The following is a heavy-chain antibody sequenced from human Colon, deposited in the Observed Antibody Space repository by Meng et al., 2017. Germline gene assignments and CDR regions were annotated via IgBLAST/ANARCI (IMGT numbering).Heavy chain of an antibody. CDR3: ARGYLGTPVVHFDS. J-gene: IGHJ4*02. V-gene: IGHV4/OR15-8*01. Sequence: ESLKISCVVSGGSVSGSNWWGWVRQSPEKGLEWIGEVHYSGNTNYNPSLKSRVTMSVDRSKNHFSLNLTSVTAADTAVYYCARGYLGTPVVHFDSWGQGALVTVSS. CDR1: GGSVSGSNW. D-gene: IGHD7-27*01. CDR2: VHYSGNT.